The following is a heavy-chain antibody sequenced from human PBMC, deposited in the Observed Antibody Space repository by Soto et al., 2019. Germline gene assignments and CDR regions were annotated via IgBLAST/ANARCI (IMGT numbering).Heavy chain of an antibody. D-gene: IGHD6-13*01. CDR2: MNPNSGNT. Sequence: ASVKVSCKASGYTFTSYDINWVRQATGQGLEWMGWMNPNSGNTGYAQKFQGRVTMTRNTSISTAYMELSSLRSEDTAVYYCARAGDSSSWYDYYGMDVWGQGTTVTV. CDR1: GYTFTSYD. J-gene: IGHJ6*02. V-gene: IGHV1-8*01. CDR3: ARAGDSSSWYDYYGMDV.